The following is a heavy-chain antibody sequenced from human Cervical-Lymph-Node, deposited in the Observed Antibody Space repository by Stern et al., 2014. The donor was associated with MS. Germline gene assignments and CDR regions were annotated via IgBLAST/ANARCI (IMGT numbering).Heavy chain of an antibody. CDR3: AENMDV. Sequence: VQLVESGAEVKKPGASVQVSCKPSGFTFSNYYIHWLRQAPGQRPEWMGRISPKNGDTNYAPKFQGRVTMTRATSAGFVFLECTRLRLDDTAIYYCAENMDVWGQGTTVTVPS. V-gene: IGHV1-2*02. J-gene: IGHJ6*02. CDR2: ISPKNGDT. CDR1: GFTFSNYY.